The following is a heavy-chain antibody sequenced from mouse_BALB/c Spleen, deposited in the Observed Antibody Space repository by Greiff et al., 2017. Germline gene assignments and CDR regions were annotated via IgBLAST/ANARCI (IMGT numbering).Heavy chain of an antibody. CDR3: ARKGYDAMDY. Sequence: EVQLVESGGDLVKPGGSLKLSCAASGFTFSSYGMSWVRQTPDKRLEWVATISSGGSYTYYPDSVKGRFTISRDNAKNTLYLQMSSLKSEDTAMYYCARKGYDAMDYWGQGTSVTVSS. J-gene: IGHJ4*01. CDR2: ISSGGSYT. CDR1: GFTFSSYG. D-gene: IGHD2-14*01. V-gene: IGHV5-6*01.